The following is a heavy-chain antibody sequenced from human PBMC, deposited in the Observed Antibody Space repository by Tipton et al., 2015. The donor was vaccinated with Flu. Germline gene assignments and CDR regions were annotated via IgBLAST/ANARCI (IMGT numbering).Heavy chain of an antibody. Sequence: TLSLTCTVSGGSLSYYYWSWIRQTAGKGLEWIGRIYTSGSTNYNPSLESRVTISVDPSKNQFSLSLSSVTAADTAVYYCAREFLFFGELSTAYYFDSWGQGTLLSVSS. V-gene: IGHV4-4*07. D-gene: IGHD3-16*01. CDR1: GGSLSYYY. J-gene: IGHJ4*02. CDR3: AREFLFFGELSTAYYFDS. CDR2: IYTSGST.